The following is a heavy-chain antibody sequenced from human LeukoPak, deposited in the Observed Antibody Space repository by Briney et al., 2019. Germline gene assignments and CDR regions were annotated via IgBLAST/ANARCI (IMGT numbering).Heavy chain of an antibody. J-gene: IGHJ5*02. D-gene: IGHD2-2*01. V-gene: IGHV4-59*01. CDR2: IYYSGST. CDR1: GGSISSYY. Sequence: PPETLSLTCTVSGGSISSYYWSWIRQPPGKGLEWIGYIYYSGSTNYNPSLKSRVTISVDTSKNQFSLKLSSVTAADTAVYYCARVYGAYCSSTSCRYNWFDPWGQGTLVTVSS. CDR3: ARVYGAYCSSTSCRYNWFDP.